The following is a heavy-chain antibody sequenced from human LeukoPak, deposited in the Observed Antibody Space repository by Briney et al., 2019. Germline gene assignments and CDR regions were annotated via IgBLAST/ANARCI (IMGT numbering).Heavy chain of an antibody. V-gene: IGHV4-59*08. CDR3: ARTYCSGGSCYFFDY. D-gene: IGHD2-15*01. Sequence: PSETLSLTCTVPGGSISSYYWSWIRQPPGKGLEWIGYIYYSGSTNYNPSLKSRVTISVDTSKNQFSLKLSSATAADTAVYYCARTYCSGGSCYFFDYWGQGTLVTVSS. CDR1: GGSISSYY. CDR2: IYYSGST. J-gene: IGHJ4*02.